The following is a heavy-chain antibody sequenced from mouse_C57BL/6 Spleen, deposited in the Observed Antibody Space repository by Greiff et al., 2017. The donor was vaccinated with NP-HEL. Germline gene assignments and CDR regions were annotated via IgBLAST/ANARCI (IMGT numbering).Heavy chain of an antibody. V-gene: IGHV1-31*01. CDR3: ARVGKYYYDYALYAMDD. CDR1: GYSFTGYY. CDR2: IYPYNGVS. Sequence: VQLQQSGPELVKPGASVKISCKASGYSFTGYYMHWVQQSHGNILDWIGYIYPYNGVSSYNQKFKGKATLTVDKSSSTAYMELRSLTSEDSAVYYCARVGKYYYDYALYAMDDWGQGTSVTVSS. J-gene: IGHJ4*01. D-gene: IGHD2-4*01.